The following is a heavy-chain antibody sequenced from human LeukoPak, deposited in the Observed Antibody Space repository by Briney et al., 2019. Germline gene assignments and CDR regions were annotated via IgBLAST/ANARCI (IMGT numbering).Heavy chain of an antibody. CDR3: ARPRGGATSWFDP. V-gene: IGHV4-39*01. CDR1: GGSICSSSYY. J-gene: IGHJ5*02. Sequence: SETLSLTCSVSGGSICSSSYYWAWIRQPPGKGLEWIGSIYYSGSTYYNPSLKSRVTISVDTSKDQFSLKLSSVTAADTAVYYCARPRGGATSWFDPWGQGTLVTVSS. CDR2: IYYSGST. D-gene: IGHD1-26*01.